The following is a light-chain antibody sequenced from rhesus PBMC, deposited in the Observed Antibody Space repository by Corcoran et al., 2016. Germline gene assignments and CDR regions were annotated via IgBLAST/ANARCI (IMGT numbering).Light chain of an antibody. CDR2: YAS. J-gene: IGKJ1*01. Sequence: DIQMTQSPSSLSASVGDRVTIICCASQGISSYLAWFQLTPWKAPEPLIYYASNLESGGPSRFSGGGSGTEFTLTIRSLQPKDCATYFRQRYNSAPRTFGQGTKVEIK. CDR3: QRYNSAPRT. CDR1: QGISSY. V-gene: IGKV1-37*01.